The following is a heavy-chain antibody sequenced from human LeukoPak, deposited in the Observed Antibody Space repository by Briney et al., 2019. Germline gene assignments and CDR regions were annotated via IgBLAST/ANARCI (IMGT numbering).Heavy chain of an antibody. V-gene: IGHV3-21*01. CDR3: TRGVPQQCWFDP. CDR1: GFTFNYYS. Sequence: GGSLRLSCAASGFTFNYYSLNWVRQAPGKGLEWVSSISGSGSHIYYADSVKGRFTISRDNAKNSLYLQMNSLRAEDTAVYYCTRGVPQQCWFDPWGQGTLVTVSS. D-gene: IGHD6-13*01. J-gene: IGHJ5*02. CDR2: ISGSGSHI.